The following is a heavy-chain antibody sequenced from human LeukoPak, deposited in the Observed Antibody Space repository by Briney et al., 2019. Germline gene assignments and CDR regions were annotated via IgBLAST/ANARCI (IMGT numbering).Heavy chain of an antibody. D-gene: IGHD5-18*01. CDR1: GGSISSYY. Sequence: SETLSLTCTVSGGSISSYYWGWVRQPPGKGLEWIGYVYYSGTTNYNPSLKSRVTISIDASKNQLSLRLDPVTAADTAVYYCARSQYSYGLNYWGQGTLVTVSS. J-gene: IGHJ4*02. CDR3: ARSQYSYGLNY. CDR2: VYYSGTT. V-gene: IGHV4-59*01.